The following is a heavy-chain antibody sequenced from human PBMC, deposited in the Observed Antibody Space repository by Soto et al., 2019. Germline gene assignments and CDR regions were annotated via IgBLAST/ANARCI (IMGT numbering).Heavy chain of an antibody. Sequence: PGGSLRLSCAASGFTFSSYGMHWVRQAPGKGLEWVAVIWYDGSNKYYADSVKGRFTISRDNSKNTLYLQMNSLRAEDTAVYYCARALYYDSSGSEGYFDYWGQGTLVTVSS. CDR3: ARALYYDSSGSEGYFDY. D-gene: IGHD3-22*01. CDR2: IWYDGSNK. J-gene: IGHJ4*02. V-gene: IGHV3-33*01. CDR1: GFTFSSYG.